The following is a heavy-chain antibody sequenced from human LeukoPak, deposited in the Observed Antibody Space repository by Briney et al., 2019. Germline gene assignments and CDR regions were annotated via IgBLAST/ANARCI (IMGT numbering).Heavy chain of an antibody. J-gene: IGHJ4*02. CDR2: ISYDGSNK. CDR1: GFIFSSYA. D-gene: IGHD3-10*01. V-gene: IGHV3-30*04. CDR3: AKGQGRFTSAPLDY. Sequence: GGSLRLSCAASGFIFSSYAMHWVRQAPGKGLEWVAVISYDGSNKYYADSVKGRFTISRDNAKNSLYLQMNSLRAEDTALYYCAKGQGRFTSAPLDYWGQGTLVTVSS.